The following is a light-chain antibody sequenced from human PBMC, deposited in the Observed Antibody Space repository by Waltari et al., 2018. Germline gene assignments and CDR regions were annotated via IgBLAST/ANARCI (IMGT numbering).Light chain of an antibody. CDR3: QQYNRWPPIT. J-gene: IGKJ5*01. V-gene: IGKV3-15*01. Sequence: EIVMTQSPATLAVSPGETATLSCRASQSVSSNVAWNQKKPGQPPRLLIYDASTRATSIPAKFRGSGSGTEFTLTISSLQSEDFAVYYCQQYNRWPPITFGHGTRLEIK. CDR1: QSVSSN. CDR2: DAS.